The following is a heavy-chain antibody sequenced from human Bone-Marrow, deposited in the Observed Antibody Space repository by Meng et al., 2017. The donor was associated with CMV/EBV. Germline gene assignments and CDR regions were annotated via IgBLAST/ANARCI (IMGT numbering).Heavy chain of an antibody. CDR1: GFTFSSYW. CDR2: IKQDGSEK. D-gene: IGHD3-3*01. Sequence: GESLKISCAASGFTFSSYWMSWVRQAPGKGLEWVANIKQDGSEKYYVDSVKGRFTISRDNAKNSLYLQMNSLRAEDTAVYYCARGALYYDFWSGYYTGYYYGMDVWGQGTTVTVSS. J-gene: IGHJ6*02. CDR3: ARGALYYDFWSGYYTGYYYGMDV. V-gene: IGHV3-7*04.